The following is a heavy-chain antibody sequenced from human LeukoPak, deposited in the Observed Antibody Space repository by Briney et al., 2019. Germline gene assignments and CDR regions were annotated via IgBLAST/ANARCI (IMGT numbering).Heavy chain of an antibody. D-gene: IGHD6-13*01. CDR1: GGSISSSGYY. V-gene: IGHV4-39*02. Sequence: SETLSLTCTVSGGSISSSGYYWGWIRQPPGKGLEWIGSIYYSGSTYYNPSLKSRVTITVDTSKNQFSLKLSSVAAADTAVYYCARDPTAAGKGAWFDPWGQGTLVTVSS. CDR2: IYYSGST. J-gene: IGHJ5*02. CDR3: ARDPTAAGKGAWFDP.